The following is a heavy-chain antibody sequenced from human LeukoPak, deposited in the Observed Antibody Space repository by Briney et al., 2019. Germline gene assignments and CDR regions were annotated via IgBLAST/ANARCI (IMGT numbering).Heavy chain of an antibody. V-gene: IGHV3-74*01. Sequence: GGSLRLSCAASGFTFSSYWMHWVRQAPGKGLVWVSRINSDGSSTSYADSVKGRFTISRDNAKNTLYLQMNSLRAEDTAVYYCARYYDSSGYYFDYWGQGTLVTVSS. D-gene: IGHD3-22*01. J-gene: IGHJ4*02. CDR1: GFTFSSYW. CDR3: ARYYDSSGYYFDY. CDR2: INSDGSST.